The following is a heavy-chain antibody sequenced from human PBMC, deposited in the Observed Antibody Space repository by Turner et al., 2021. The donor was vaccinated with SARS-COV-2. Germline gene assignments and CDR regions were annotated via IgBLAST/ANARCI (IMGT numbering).Heavy chain of an antibody. Sequence: EVQLWRSGGGLGQAGGSLRLSCAASGFTVSSNYRTWVRQGPGKGLEWVSGFYSGGSTYYADFVKGRFTISRNNSKNTLHLQMNRLRPEDTALYYCASSSGYSSNWYLKHWGQGTLVTVSS. J-gene: IGHJ4*02. CDR1: GFTVSSNY. CDR2: FYSGGST. D-gene: IGHD6-13*01. CDR3: ASSSGYSSNWYLKH. V-gene: IGHV3-53*04.